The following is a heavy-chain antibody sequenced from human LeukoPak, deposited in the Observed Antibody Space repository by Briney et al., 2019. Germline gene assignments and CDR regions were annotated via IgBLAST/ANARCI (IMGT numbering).Heavy chain of an antibody. Sequence: SETLSLTCTVSGYSISSGYYWGWIRQPPGKGLEWIGSIYHSGSTYYNPSLKSRVTISVDTSKNQSSLKLSSVTAADTAVYYCASFAAAGVDYWGQGTLVTVSS. CDR1: GYSISSGYY. V-gene: IGHV4-38-2*02. D-gene: IGHD6-13*01. CDR2: IYHSGST. J-gene: IGHJ4*02. CDR3: ASFAAAGVDY.